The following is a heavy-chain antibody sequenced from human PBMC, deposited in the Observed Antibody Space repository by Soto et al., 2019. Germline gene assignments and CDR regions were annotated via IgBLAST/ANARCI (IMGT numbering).Heavy chain of an antibody. CDR1: GFTFSSYA. CDR3: ARELPHVDTAMVTRGYYFDY. D-gene: IGHD5-18*01. J-gene: IGHJ4*02. V-gene: IGHV3-30-3*01. CDR2: ISYDGSNK. Sequence: GGSLRLSCAASGFTFSSYAMHWVRQAPGKGLKWVAVISYDGSNKYYADSVKGRFTISRDNSKNTLYLQMNSLRAEDTAVYYCARELPHVDTAMVTRGYYFDYWGQGTLVTVSS.